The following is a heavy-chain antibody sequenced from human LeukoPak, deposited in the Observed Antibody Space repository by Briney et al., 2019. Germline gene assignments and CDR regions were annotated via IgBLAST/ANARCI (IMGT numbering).Heavy chain of an antibody. CDR1: GDSVSSNSAA. CDR3: ARVRKREFGELHNWFDP. D-gene: IGHD3-10*01. CDR2: TYYRSKWYN. V-gene: IGHV6-1*01. J-gene: IGHJ5*02. Sequence: SQTLSLTCAISGDSVSSNSAAWNWIRQSPSRGLEWLGRTYYRSKWYNDYAVSVRSRITINPDTSKNQFSLQLNSVTPEDTAVYYCARVRKREFGELHNWFDPWGQGTLVTVSS.